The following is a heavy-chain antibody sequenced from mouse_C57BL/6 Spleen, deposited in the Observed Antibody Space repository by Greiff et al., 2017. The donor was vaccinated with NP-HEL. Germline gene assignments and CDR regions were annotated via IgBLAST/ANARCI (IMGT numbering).Heavy chain of an antibody. Sequence: QVQLQQPGAELVKPGASVKLSCKASGYTFNSYWMHWVKQRPGQGLEWIGLIHPNSGRTNYNEKFKSKATLTVDKSSSTAYMQLGSLTSEDSAVYFCARYYYGPSYGMDYWGQGTSVTVSS. CDR3: ARYYYGPSYGMDY. CDR2: IHPNSGRT. D-gene: IGHD2-1*01. J-gene: IGHJ4*01. V-gene: IGHV1-64*01. CDR1: GYTFNSYW.